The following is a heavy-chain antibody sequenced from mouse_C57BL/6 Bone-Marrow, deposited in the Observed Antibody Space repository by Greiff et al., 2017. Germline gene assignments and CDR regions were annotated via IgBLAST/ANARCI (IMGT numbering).Heavy chain of an antibody. CDR2: INPSNGGT. V-gene: IGHV1-53*01. J-gene: IGHJ3*01. CDR3: ARSDYYGSPFAY. Sequence: QVQLQQPGTELVKPGASVKLSCKASGYTFTSYWMHWVKQRPGQGLEWIGNINPSNGGTNYNEKFKSKATLTVDKSSSTAYMQLSSLTSADSAVYYCARSDYYGSPFAYWGQGTLVTVSA. D-gene: IGHD1-1*01. CDR1: GYTFTSYW.